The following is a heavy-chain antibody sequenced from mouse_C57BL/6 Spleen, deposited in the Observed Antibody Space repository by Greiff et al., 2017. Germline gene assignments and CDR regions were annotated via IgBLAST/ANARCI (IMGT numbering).Heavy chain of an antibody. CDR2: FYPGSGSI. Sequence: VKLVESGAELVKPGASVKLSCKASGYTFTEYTIHWVKQRSGQGLEWIGWFYPGSGSIKYNEKFKDKATLTADKSSSTVYMELSRLTSEDSAVYFCARHDGYYSWFAYWGQGTLVTVSA. V-gene: IGHV1-62-2*01. CDR1: GYTFTEYT. CDR3: ARHDGYYSWFAY. J-gene: IGHJ3*01. D-gene: IGHD2-3*01.